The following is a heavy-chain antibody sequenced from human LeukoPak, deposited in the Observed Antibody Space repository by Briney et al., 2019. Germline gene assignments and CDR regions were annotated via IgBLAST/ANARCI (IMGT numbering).Heavy chain of an antibody. Sequence: SETLSLTCAVSGGSISSSNWWSWVRQPPGKGPEWIGEIYHSGSTNYNPSLKSRVTISVDKSKNQFSLKLSSVTAADTAVYYCAPSRHPGNWFDPWGQGTLVTVSS. J-gene: IGHJ5*02. CDR1: GGSISSSNW. V-gene: IGHV4-4*02. D-gene: IGHD2-2*01. CDR2: IYHSGST. CDR3: APSRHPGNWFDP.